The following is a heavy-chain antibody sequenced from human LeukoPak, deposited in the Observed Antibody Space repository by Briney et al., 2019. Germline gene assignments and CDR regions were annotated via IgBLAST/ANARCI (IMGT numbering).Heavy chain of an antibody. Sequence: NPGRSLRLSCAASGLTFNNYGIHWVRQAPGKGLEWVAVIWYDGRDKVYGDSVKGRFTISRDNSKNMVSMKMNSLTAEDAAVYYCARDRVGYCSSTRCFTIASWGQGTLVSVSS. CDR3: ARDRVGYCSSTRCFTIAS. V-gene: IGHV3-33*01. J-gene: IGHJ4*02. D-gene: IGHD2-2*01. CDR1: GLTFNNYG. CDR2: IWYDGRDK.